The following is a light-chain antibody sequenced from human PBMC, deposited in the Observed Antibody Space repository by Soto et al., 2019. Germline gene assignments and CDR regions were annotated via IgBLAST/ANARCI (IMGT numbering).Light chain of an antibody. CDR3: AAWDDSLNGYV. J-gene: IGLJ1*01. CDR2: SNN. Sequence: QSVLTQPPSASATPGQRVTISCSGSSSNIGGNTVNWYQQLPGTAPKLLIYSNNQRPSGGPDRFSGSKSGTSASLAISGLQSEDEGDYYCAAWDDSLNGYVFGTGTKLTVL. V-gene: IGLV1-44*01. CDR1: SSNIGGNT.